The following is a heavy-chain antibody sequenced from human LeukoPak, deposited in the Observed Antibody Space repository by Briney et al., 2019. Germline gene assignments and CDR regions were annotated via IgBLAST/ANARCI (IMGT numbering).Heavy chain of an antibody. CDR3: ARESVDTTLVHVDY. Sequence: GGSLRLSCTASGFTFDDYAMHWVRQAPGKGLEWVSAISGSGGSTYYADPAKGRFTISRGNSKNTLYLQMNSLRAEDTAVYFCARESVDTTLVHVDYWGQGTLVTVSS. V-gene: IGHV3-23*01. CDR2: ISGSGGST. J-gene: IGHJ4*02. D-gene: IGHD5-18*01. CDR1: GFTFDDYA.